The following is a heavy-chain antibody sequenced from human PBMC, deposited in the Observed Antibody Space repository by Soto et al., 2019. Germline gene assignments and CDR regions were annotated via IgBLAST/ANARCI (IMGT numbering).Heavy chain of an antibody. D-gene: IGHD2-21*02. CDR2: INPSGGST. CDR1: GYTFTSYY. Sequence: QVQLMQSGAEVKKPGASVTISCKASGYTFTSYYIHWVRQAPRQGLEWMAIINPSGGSTNYAQKLQGSGTVARVTSTSTVNMELSSLSSEDTAVYYCARDLTAADYWGQGTLVTVSS. CDR3: ARDLTAADY. J-gene: IGHJ4*02. V-gene: IGHV1-46*04.